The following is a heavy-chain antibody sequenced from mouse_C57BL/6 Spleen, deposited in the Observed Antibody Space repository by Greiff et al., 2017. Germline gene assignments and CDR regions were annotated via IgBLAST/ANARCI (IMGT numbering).Heavy chain of an antibody. V-gene: IGHV1-62-2*01. CDR1: GYTFPEYT. CDR2: FYPGSGSI. D-gene: IGHD2-5*01. J-gene: IGHJ2*01. CDR3: ARHEEGSYYSNYGGFDY. Sequence: QVQLQQSGAELVKPGASVKLSCKASGYTFPEYTIHWVKQRSGQGLEWIGWFYPGSGSIKYNEKFKDKATLTADKSSSTVYMERSRLTSEDAAVYFCARHEEGSYYSNYGGFDYWGQGTTLTVSS.